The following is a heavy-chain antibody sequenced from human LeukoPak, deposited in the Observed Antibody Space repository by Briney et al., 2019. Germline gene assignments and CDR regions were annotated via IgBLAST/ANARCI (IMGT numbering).Heavy chain of an antibody. Sequence: GGSLRLSCAASGFTFSSYWMSWVRQAPGKGLEWVANINQDGSQKYYVDSVKGRFTISRDNSKNSLYLQMNSLRAEDAALYSCAKDGCSSTNCPSRYFDYRGQGTLVTVSS. J-gene: IGHJ4*02. CDR2: INQDGSQK. CDR1: GFTFSSYW. D-gene: IGHD2-2*01. V-gene: IGHV3-7*03. CDR3: AKDGCSSTNCPSRYFDY.